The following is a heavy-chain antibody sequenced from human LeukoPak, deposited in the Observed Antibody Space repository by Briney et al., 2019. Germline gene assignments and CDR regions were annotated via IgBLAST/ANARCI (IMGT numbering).Heavy chain of an antibody. V-gene: IGHV4-34*01. CDR3: ARGRKYYYGSGSYYPYFDY. CDR2: INHSGST. D-gene: IGHD3-10*01. J-gene: IGHJ4*02. CDR1: GGSFSGYY. Sequence: SETLSLTCAVYGGSFSGYYWSWIRQPPGKGLEWIGEINHSGSTNYNLSLRSRVTISVDTSKNQFSLKLSSVTAADTAVYYCARGRKYYYGSGSYYPYFDYWGQGTLVTVSS.